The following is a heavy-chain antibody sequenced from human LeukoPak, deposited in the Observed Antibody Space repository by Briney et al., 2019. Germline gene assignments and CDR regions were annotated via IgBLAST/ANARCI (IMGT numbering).Heavy chain of an antibody. CDR3: ARASRGVPPYYFDY. CDR1: GGTFSIYA. Sequence: ASVKVSCKASGGTFSIYAISWVRQAPGQGLEWMGGIIPIFGTANYAQKFQGRITITADESTSTAYMELSSLRSEDTAVYYCARASRGVPPYYFDYWGQGTLVTVSS. D-gene: IGHD3-16*01. CDR2: IIPIFGTA. V-gene: IGHV1-69*13. J-gene: IGHJ4*02.